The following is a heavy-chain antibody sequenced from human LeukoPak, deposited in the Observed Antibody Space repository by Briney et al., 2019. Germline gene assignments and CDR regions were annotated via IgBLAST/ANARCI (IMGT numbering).Heavy chain of an antibody. CDR1: GGSISSYY. Sequence: SETLSLTCTVSGGSISSYYWSWIRQPPGKGLEWIGYIYYSGSTNYNPSLKSRVTISVDTSKNRFSLKLSSVTAADTAVYYCARVGFGELSIFDYWGQGTLVTVSS. V-gene: IGHV4-59*01. CDR3: ARVGFGELSIFDY. CDR2: IYYSGST. D-gene: IGHD3-10*01. J-gene: IGHJ4*02.